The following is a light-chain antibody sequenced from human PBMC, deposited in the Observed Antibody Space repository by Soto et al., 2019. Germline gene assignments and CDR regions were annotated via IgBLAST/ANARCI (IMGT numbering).Light chain of an antibody. J-gene: IGKJ1*01. CDR3: QQRSNWPPTWT. CDR2: DAS. V-gene: IGKV3-11*01. Sequence: EIVLSQSPATLSLSPGERATLSCRASQSVSSYLAWYQHIPGQASRLLIYDASKRATGIPARFSGSGSGTAFTLTISSLEPEDFAVYYCQQRSNWPPTWTFGQGTKVEVK. CDR1: QSVSSY.